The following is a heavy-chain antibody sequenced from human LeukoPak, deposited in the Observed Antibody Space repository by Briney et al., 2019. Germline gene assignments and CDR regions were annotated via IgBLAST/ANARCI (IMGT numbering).Heavy chain of an antibody. V-gene: IGHV3-66*01. CDR2: IYSSVST. CDR3: ARDLVAATGLYAFDL. D-gene: IGHD2-15*01. J-gene: IGHJ3*01. Sequence: GGSLRLSCAVSGFTVNSNYMSWVRQAPGKGLEWVAVIYSSVSTNYADSVKGRFTISRDNAKNSLYLQINTLRVEDSALYYCARDLVAATGLYAFDLWGQGTMVTVSS. CDR1: GFTVNSNY.